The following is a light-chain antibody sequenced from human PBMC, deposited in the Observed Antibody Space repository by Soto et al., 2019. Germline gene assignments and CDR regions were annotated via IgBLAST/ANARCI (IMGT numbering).Light chain of an antibody. Sequence: IVLTQSPATLSLSPGERATLSCRASQSVRSSLAWYQQKPGQAPRLLIYDTSNRATGIPARFSGSGSGADFTLTISSLEPEDFAVSYCQQRRDWPPWTFGQGTKVEV. CDR2: DTS. V-gene: IGKV3-11*01. CDR1: QSVRSS. CDR3: QQRRDWPPWT. J-gene: IGKJ1*01.